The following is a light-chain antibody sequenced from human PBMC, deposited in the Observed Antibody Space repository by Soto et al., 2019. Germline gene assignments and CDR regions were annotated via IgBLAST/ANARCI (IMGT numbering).Light chain of an antibody. CDR3: QQRSSWPPIT. CDR2: DAS. J-gene: IGKJ5*01. Sequence: EVVLTQSPATLSLSPGDTATLSCRASQSVSSYLAWYQQKPGQAPRLLIYDASNRATGIPPRFSGSGSGTDFTLTISSLEPEDFGVYYCQQRSSWPPITFGQGTRLEI. CDR1: QSVSSY. V-gene: IGKV3-11*01.